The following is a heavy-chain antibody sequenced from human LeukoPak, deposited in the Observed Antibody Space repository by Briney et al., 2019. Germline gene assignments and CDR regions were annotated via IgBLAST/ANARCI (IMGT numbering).Heavy chain of an antibody. J-gene: IGHJ4*02. V-gene: IGHV4-59*08. D-gene: IGHD2-21*02. CDR1: GGSISSYY. CDR2: IYYSGST. Sequence: SETLSLTCTVSGGSISSYYWSWIRQPPGKGLEWIGYIYYSGSTSYNPSLKSRVTVSIDTSKNQFSLKLTSVTAADTAVYYCARTVTENHFNNWGQGTLVTVSS. CDR3: ARTVTENHFNN.